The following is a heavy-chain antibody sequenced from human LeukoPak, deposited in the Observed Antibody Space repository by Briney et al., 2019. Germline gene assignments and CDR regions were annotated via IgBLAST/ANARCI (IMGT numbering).Heavy chain of an antibody. D-gene: IGHD1-1*01. CDR3: ISDHTGHDDY. CDR2: INIDGSTT. V-gene: IGHV3-74*01. J-gene: IGHJ4*02. Sequence: PGGSLRLSCAASGFSFSSYWMHWVRRAPGKGLVWVSRINIDGSTTTYADSVKGRFTISRDNAKNTLSLQMNSLRADDTAVYYCISDHTGHDDYWGQGTLVTVSS. CDR1: GFSFSSYW.